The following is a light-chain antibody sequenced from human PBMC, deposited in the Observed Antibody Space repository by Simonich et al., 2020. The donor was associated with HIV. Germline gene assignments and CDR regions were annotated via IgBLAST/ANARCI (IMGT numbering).Light chain of an antibody. CDR2: AAS. V-gene: IGKV1-8*01. CDR3: QQFNSYAWT. Sequence: AIRMTQSPSSLSASTGDRVTITCRASQGVSRYLAWYQQKPGKAPKLLIYAASTLQSGVPSRFSGSGSGTDFTLTISCLQSEDFATYYCQQFNSYAWTFGPGTKVEIK. CDR1: QGVSRY. J-gene: IGKJ1*01.